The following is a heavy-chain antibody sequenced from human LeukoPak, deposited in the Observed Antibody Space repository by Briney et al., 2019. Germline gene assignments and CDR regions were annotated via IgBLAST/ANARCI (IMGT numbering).Heavy chain of an antibody. D-gene: IGHD1-26*01. CDR1: GFTFSSYE. J-gene: IGHJ4*02. Sequence: GGSLRLSCAASGFTFSSYEMNWVRQAPGKGLEWVSYISSSGSTIYYADSVKGRFTISRDNAKNSLYLQMNSLRAEDTAVYYCAREGIVGNFDYWGQGTLVTVSS. V-gene: IGHV3-48*03. CDR3: AREGIVGNFDY. CDR2: ISSSGSTI.